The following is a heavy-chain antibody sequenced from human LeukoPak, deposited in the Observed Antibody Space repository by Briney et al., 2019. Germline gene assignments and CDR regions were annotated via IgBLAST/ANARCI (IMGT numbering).Heavy chain of an antibody. D-gene: IGHD3-9*01. J-gene: IGHJ4*02. CDR3: ARAGIRYFDWSINVYYFDY. CDR1: GGTFSSYA. CDR2: IIPIFGTA. Sequence: ASVKVSCKASGGTFSSYAISWVRQAPGQGLEWMGGIIPIFGTANYAQKFQGRVTITADESTSTAYMELSSLRSEDTAVYYCARAGIRYFDWSINVYYFDYWGQGTLVTVSS. V-gene: IGHV1-69*13.